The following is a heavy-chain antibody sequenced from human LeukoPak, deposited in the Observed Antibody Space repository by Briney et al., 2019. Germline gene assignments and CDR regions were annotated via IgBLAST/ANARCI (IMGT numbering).Heavy chain of an antibody. J-gene: IGHJ4*02. CDR2: IWYDGSNK. Sequence: GGSLILSCAASGFTFSSYGMHWVRPAPGKGLEWVAVIWYDGSNKYYADSVKGRFTISRDNSKNTLYLQMNSLRAEDTAVYYCARSGPATGAYFDYWGQGTLVTVSS. V-gene: IGHV3-33*01. CDR1: GFTFSSYG. D-gene: IGHD2-2*01. CDR3: ARSGPATGAYFDY.